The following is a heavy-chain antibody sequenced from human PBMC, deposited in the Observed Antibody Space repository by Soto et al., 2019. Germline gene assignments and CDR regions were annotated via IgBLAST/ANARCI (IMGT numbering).Heavy chain of an antibody. CDR3: ARGARRSSSWTLEGFDP. Sequence: PSETLSLTCAVYGGSFSGYYWSWIRQPPGKGLEWIGEINHSGSTNYNPSLKSRVTISVDTSKNQFSLKLSSVTAADTAVYYCARGARRSSSWTLEGFDPWGQGTLVTVSS. D-gene: IGHD6-13*01. V-gene: IGHV4-34*01. CDR2: INHSGST. J-gene: IGHJ5*02. CDR1: GGSFSGYY.